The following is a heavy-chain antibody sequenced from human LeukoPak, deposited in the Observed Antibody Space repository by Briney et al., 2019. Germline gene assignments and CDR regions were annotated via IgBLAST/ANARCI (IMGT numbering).Heavy chain of an antibody. CDR2: MTGSGGST. Sequence: PGGPLRLSCAASGFTFRTYAMSWVRQAPGKGLEWVSAMTGSGGSTYNADSVKGRFTISRDNSKDTLFLQMNSLRAEDTAVYYCAKEGSGWYVDYWGQGTLVTVSS. J-gene: IGHJ4*02. CDR1: GFTFRTYA. V-gene: IGHV3-23*01. D-gene: IGHD6-19*01. CDR3: AKEGSGWYVDY.